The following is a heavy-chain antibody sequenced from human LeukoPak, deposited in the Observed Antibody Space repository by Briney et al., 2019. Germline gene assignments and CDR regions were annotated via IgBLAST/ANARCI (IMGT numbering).Heavy chain of an antibody. V-gene: IGHV1-2*02. CDR1: GYTFTGYY. J-gene: IGHJ4*02. D-gene: IGHD2-21*02. CDR3: AKDRMGGVTFFDY. Sequence: PGASVKVSCKASGYTFTGYYMHWVQQAPGQGLEWMGWINPNSSGTNYAQKFQGRVTMTRDTSISTAYMELSRLRSDDTAVYYCAKDRMGGVTFFDYWGQGTLVTVSS. CDR2: INPNSSGT.